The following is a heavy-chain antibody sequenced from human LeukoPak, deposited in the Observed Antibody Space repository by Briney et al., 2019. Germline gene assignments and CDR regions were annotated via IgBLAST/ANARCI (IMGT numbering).Heavy chain of an antibody. Sequence: GASVKVSCKASGYMFTTYGIAWVRQAPGHGLEWMGWINPYNGNTNYAQMLQDRVTMTTDTSTSTTYMELRSLRSDDTALYYCARGGSGWFSDYWGQGTLVTVSS. CDR1: GYMFTTYG. CDR2: INPYNGNT. V-gene: IGHV1-18*01. CDR3: ARGGSGWFSDY. J-gene: IGHJ4*02. D-gene: IGHD6-19*01.